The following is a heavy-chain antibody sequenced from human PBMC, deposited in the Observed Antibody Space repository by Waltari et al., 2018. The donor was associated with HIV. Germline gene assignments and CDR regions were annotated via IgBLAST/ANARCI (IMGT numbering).Heavy chain of an antibody. CDR2: ISPSVNRT. V-gene: IGHV1-46*01. D-gene: IGHD2-15*01. J-gene: IGHJ4*02. CDR1: GYTFISYY. CDR3: ARAPCSGGSCWLFDY. Sequence: QVQLVQSGAEVKKPGASVKVSCKASGYTFISYYMHWVRQAPGQGLEWMGIISPSVNRTSYVQKVQGRLTMTRDTSTSTVYMVLSSLRSEDTAVYYCARAPCSGGSCWLFDYWGQGTLVTVSS.